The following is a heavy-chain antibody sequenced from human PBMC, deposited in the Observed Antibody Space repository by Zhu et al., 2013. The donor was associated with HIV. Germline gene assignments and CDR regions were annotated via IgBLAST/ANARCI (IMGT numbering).Heavy chain of an antibody. CDR1: GYTLTNYY. CDR2: INAGGGST. J-gene: IGHJ6*03. Sequence: QVQLGAVWGVRRRSLGPSVKVSCRASGYTLTNYYMHWVRQAPGQGLEWMGIINAGGGSTTYAQIFQGRLTMTRDTSTSTVYMELRSLRFDDTAVYYCARGPPRGGSDYYYMDVWGKGTTVSVSS. CDR3: ARGPPRGGSDYYYMDV. V-gene: IGHV1-46*01. D-gene: IGHD2-15*01.